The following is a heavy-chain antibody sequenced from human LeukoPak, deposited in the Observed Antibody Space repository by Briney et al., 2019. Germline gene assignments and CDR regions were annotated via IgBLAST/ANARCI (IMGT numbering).Heavy chain of an antibody. CDR2: IYYSGST. J-gene: IGHJ4*02. CDR1: GGSISSYY. Sequence: SETLSLTCTVSGGSISSYYWSWIRQPPGKGLEWIGYIYYSGSTNHNPSLKSRVTISVDTSKNQFSLKLSSVTAADTAVYYCARLRGRYYYDSSGEGIFDYWGQGTLVIVSS. CDR3: ARLRGRYYYDSSGEGIFDY. D-gene: IGHD3-22*01. V-gene: IGHV4-59*01.